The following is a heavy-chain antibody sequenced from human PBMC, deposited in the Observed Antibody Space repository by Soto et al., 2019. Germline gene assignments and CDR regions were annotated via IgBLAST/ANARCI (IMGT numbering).Heavy chain of an antibody. D-gene: IGHD2-15*01. V-gene: IGHV3-30*18. CDR3: AKDGTDLGYCSGGSCYSGTMGSQGYFDY. Sequence: GGSLRLSCAASGFTFSSYGMHWVRQAPGKGLEWVAVIPYDGSNKYYADSVKGRFTISRDNSKNTLYLQMNSLRAEDTAVYYCAKDGTDLGYCSGGSCYSGTMGSQGYFDYWGQGTLVTVSS. CDR2: IPYDGSNK. CDR1: GFTFSSYG. J-gene: IGHJ4*02.